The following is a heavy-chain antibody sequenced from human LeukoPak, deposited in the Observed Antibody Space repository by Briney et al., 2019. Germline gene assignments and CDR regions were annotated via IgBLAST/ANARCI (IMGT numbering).Heavy chain of an antibody. J-gene: IGHJ6*03. CDR3: AGADVVVVVPAASYYYYYMDV. CDR2: MNPNSGNT. Sequence: GASVKVSCKASGYTFTSYDINWVRQATGQGLEWMGWMNPNSGNTGYAQKFQGRVTITRNTSISTAYMELSSLRSEDTAVYYCAGADVVVVVPAASYYYYYMDVWGKGTTVTVSS. CDR1: GYTFTSYD. V-gene: IGHV1-8*03. D-gene: IGHD2-2*01.